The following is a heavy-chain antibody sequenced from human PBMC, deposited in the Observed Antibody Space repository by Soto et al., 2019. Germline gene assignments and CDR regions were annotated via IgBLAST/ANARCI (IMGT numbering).Heavy chain of an antibody. CDR1: GGTFSSYA. J-gene: IGHJ5*02. CDR2: IIPIFGTA. V-gene: IGHV1-69*12. D-gene: IGHD3-10*01. CDR3: ARDVKGRGRENWFDP. Sequence: QVQLVQSGAEVKKPGSSVKVSCKASGGTFSSYAISWVRQAPGQGLEWMGGIIPIFGTANYAQKFQGRVTIXXDXSKXTAYMELSSLRSEDTAVYYCARDVKGRGRENWFDPWGQGTLVTVSS.